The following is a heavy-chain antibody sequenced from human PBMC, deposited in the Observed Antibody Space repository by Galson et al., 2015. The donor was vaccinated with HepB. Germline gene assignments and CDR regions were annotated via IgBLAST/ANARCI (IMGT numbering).Heavy chain of an antibody. CDR3: AREGRTYFFNSGTYHRAFDI. Sequence: SLRLSCAASGFNFSTYWMHWVRQAPGKGLVWVSRIHSDGSTTASADSVRGRFSISRDNAKSTLFLQMNSLRVDDTAVYFCAREGRTYFFNSGTYHRAFDIWGQGTVVTVSS. V-gene: IGHV3-74*01. CDR1: GFNFSTYW. D-gene: IGHD3-10*01. J-gene: IGHJ3*02. CDR2: IHSDGSTT.